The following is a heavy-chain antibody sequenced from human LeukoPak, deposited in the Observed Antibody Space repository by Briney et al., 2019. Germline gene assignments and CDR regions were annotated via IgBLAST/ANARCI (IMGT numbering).Heavy chain of an antibody. J-gene: IGHJ6*02. CDR1: GFTFSSYG. V-gene: IGHV3-30*02. Sequence: GGSLRLSCAASGFTFSSYGMHWVRQAPGKGLEWVAFIRYDGSNKYYADSVKGRFTISRDNSKNTLYLQMNSLRAEDTAVYYCAKDGWPFYYYGMDVWGQGTSVTVSS. D-gene: IGHD2-15*01. CDR3: AKDGWPFYYYGMDV. CDR2: IRYDGSNK.